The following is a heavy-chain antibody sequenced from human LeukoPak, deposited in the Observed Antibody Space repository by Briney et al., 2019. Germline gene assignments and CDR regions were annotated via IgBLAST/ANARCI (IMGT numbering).Heavy chain of an antibody. CDR2: IIPIFGTA. V-gene: IGHV1-69*01. J-gene: IGHJ6*02. CDR3: ARAPSQTNYYDSSGYYHYYYSMDV. CDR1: GGTFSSYA. D-gene: IGHD3-22*01. Sequence: ASVKVSCKASGGTFSSYAISWVRQAPGQGLEWMGGIIPIFGTANYAQKFQGRVTITADESTSTAYMELSSLRSEDTAVYYCARAPSQTNYYDSSGYYHYYYSMDVWGQGTTVTVSS.